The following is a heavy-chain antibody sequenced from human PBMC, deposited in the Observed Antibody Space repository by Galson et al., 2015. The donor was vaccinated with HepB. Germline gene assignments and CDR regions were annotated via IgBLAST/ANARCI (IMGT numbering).Heavy chain of an antibody. V-gene: IGHV1-18*01. Sequence: SVKVSCKASGYTFISYGISWVRQAPGQGLEWMGWISAYNGNTNYAQKLQGRVTMTTDTSTSTAYMELRSLRSDDTAVYYCARLRGSSNWSYYYYMDVWGKGTTVTVSS. CDR1: GYTFISYG. CDR3: ARLRGSSNWSYYYYMDV. D-gene: IGHD1-1*01. CDR2: ISAYNGNT. J-gene: IGHJ6*03.